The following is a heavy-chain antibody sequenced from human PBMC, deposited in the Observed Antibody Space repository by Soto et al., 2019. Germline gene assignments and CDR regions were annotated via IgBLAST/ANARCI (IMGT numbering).Heavy chain of an antibody. J-gene: IGHJ3*02. CDR2: ISWNSGSI. D-gene: IGHD3-22*01. CDR3: AKVLPTGGYFDAFDI. Sequence: EVQLVESGGGLVQPGRSLRLFCATSGFKFDDYAMHWVRQVPGKGLEWVSGISWNSGSIGYADSVKGRFTISRDNAKNSLYLQMNSLRAEDTALYYCAKVLPTGGYFDAFDIWGQGTMVTVSS. V-gene: IGHV3-9*01. CDR1: GFKFDDYA.